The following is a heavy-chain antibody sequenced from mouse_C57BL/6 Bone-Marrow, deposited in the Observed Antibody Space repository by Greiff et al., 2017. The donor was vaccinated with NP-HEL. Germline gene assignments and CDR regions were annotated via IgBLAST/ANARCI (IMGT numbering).Heavy chain of an antibody. J-gene: IGHJ1*03. CDR2: ISSGSSTI. D-gene: IGHD1-1*01. CDR3: ERGGCYYGSSCYWYFDV. CDR1: GFTFSDYG. V-gene: IGHV5-17*01. Sequence: EVQGVESGGGLVKPGGSLKLSCAASGFTFSDYGMHWVRQAPEMGLEWVAYISSGSSTIYYADTVKGRFTISRDNAMNTLFLQMTSLRSEDTAMFYSERGGCYYGSSCYWYFDVWGTGTTVTVSS.